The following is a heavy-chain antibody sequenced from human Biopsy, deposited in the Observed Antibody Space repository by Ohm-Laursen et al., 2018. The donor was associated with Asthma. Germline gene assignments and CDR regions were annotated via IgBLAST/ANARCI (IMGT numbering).Heavy chain of an antibody. CDR3: ARGDSSNWSHYHFDY. J-gene: IGHJ4*02. Sequence: SLRLSCSASGFAVSRDHMFWVRQAPRKGLEWVSVIYSGGTSHTADSVRGRFTISRDYSKNTLYLQMHSLRAEDTAVYYCARGDSSNWSHYHFDYWGQGTLVTVSS. CDR1: GFAVSRDH. CDR2: IYSGGTS. D-gene: IGHD3-22*01. V-gene: IGHV3-53*01.